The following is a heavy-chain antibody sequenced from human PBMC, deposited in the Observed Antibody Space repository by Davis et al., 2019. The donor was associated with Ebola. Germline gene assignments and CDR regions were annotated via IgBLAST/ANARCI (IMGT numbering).Heavy chain of an antibody. Sequence: HTGGSLRLSCAASGFTFSSYWMHWVRQAPGKGLVWVSRINSDGSSTSYADSVKGRFTISRDNAKNSLYLQMNSLRAEDTALYYCVKGVMTNSYFDYWGQGTLVTVSS. CDR2: INSDGSST. CDR1: GFTFSSYW. D-gene: IGHD4-11*01. J-gene: IGHJ4*02. V-gene: IGHV3-74*01. CDR3: VKGVMTNSYFDY.